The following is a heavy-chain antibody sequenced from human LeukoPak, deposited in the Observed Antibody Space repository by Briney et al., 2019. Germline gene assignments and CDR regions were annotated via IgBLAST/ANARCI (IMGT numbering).Heavy chain of an antibody. CDR2: IKEDGSEK. CDR1: GFIFSNFW. J-gene: IGHJ4*02. V-gene: IGHV3-7*05. CDR3: ARWAESNDY. Sequence: GGSLRLSCAACGFIFSNFWMSWVRQAPGKGLEWVANIKEDGSEKYYVDSVKGRFTISRDNAKNSLYLQMNSLRAEDTAVYYCARWAESNDYWGQGTLVPVSS.